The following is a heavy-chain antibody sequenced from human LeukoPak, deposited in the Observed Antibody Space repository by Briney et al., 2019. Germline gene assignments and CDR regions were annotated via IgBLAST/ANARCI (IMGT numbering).Heavy chain of an antibody. CDR3: GAGDSYYFDY. V-gene: IGHV4-4*02. Sequence: GSLRLSCAASGFTFNNYPMGWVRQPPGKGLEWIGEIYHSGSTNYNPSLKSRVTISLDKSKNQFSLKLGSVTAADTAVYYCGAGDSYYFDYWGQGTLVTVSS. CDR2: IYHSGST. D-gene: IGHD4-17*01. J-gene: IGHJ4*02. CDR1: GFTFNNYP.